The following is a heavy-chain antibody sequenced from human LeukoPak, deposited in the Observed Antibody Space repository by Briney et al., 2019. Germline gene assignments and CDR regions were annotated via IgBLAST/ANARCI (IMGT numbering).Heavy chain of an antibody. CDR1: GGSISSYY. D-gene: IGHD3-3*01. V-gene: IGHV4-59*01. Sequence: PSETLSLTCTVSGGSISSYYWSWIRQPPGKGLEWIGYIYYSGSTNYNPSLKSRVTISVDTSKNQFSLKLSSVTAADTAVYYCAGTRITYYDFWSGYYYYYYGMDVWGQGTTVTVSS. CDR3: AGTRITYYDFWSGYYYYYYGMDV. CDR2: IYYSGST. J-gene: IGHJ6*02.